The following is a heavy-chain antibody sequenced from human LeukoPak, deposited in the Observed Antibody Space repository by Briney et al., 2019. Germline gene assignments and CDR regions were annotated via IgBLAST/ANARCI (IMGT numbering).Heavy chain of an antibody. Sequence: ASVEVSCKASGYTFTGHYMHWVRQAPGQGLEWMGWIYPKSGGTNYAQKFQSRVTMTRDTSITTAFMELNILKSDDTAVYYCVRDGFRGGAFDIWGQGTMVTVSS. J-gene: IGHJ3*02. CDR3: VRDGFRGGAFDI. V-gene: IGHV1-2*02. CDR2: IYPKSGGT. D-gene: IGHD3-16*01. CDR1: GYTFTGHY.